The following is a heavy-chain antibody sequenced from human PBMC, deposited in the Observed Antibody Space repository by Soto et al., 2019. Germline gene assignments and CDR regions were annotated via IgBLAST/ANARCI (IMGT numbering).Heavy chain of an antibody. D-gene: IGHD3-3*01. J-gene: IGHJ4*02. CDR3: ARGVDSWSGYLF. V-gene: IGHV4-34*01. CDR1: GGSFDGYY. Sequence: SETLSLTCALYGGSFDGYYLSWIRQSPGKGLEWIGEIHHSGSTKYNPSLKSRVSLSVDTSTKQFSLKMTSMTAADRGVYYRARGVDSWSGYLFWGQGTPVTVYS. CDR2: IHHSGST.